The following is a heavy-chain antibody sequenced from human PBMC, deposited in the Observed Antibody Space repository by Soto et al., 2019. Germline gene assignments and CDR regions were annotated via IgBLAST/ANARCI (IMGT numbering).Heavy chain of an antibody. J-gene: IGHJ4*02. CDR3: TRAPVSGSYCFDF. Sequence: SETLSLTCTVSGGSVSSGNYYWSWIRQPPGKGLEWIGYIFHTGTTNYNPSLKSRVTISLDTSMNQFSLKLNSVTPADTAVYYCTRAPVSGSYCFDFWGQGTPGTVSS. CDR2: IFHTGTT. V-gene: IGHV4-61*01. CDR1: GGSVSSGNYY. D-gene: IGHD1-26*01.